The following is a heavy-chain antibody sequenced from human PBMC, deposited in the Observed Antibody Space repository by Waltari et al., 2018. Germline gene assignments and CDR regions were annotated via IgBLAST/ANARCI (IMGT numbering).Heavy chain of an antibody. V-gene: IGHV4-39*07. J-gene: IGHJ3*02. Sequence: QLQLQESGPGLVKPSETLSLTCTVSGGSISSSSYYWDWIRQPPGQGLEWIGSIFYSGGTYYIPSLKSRVTISVDTSKIQFAMRLSSVTAADTTGYYCARYYNILTGLTRAFDIWGQGTMVTVSS. CDR3: ARYYNILTGLTRAFDI. D-gene: IGHD3-9*01. CDR1: GGSISSSSYY. CDR2: IFYSGGT.